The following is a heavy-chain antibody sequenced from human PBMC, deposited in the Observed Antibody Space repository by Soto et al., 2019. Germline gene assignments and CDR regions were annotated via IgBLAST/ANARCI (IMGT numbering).Heavy chain of an antibody. D-gene: IGHD3-22*01. J-gene: IGHJ4*02. Sequence: ASVKVSWKDSGYRFTGYYIQWVRQAPGQGLEWMGWINPNSGGTNYAQKFQGRVTMTRATXXTXXXMXLXXLKXDDTAVYYCARELPGLYYDSSGPGFDDWGQ. CDR3: ARELPGLYYDSSGPGFDD. CDR1: GYRFTGYY. CDR2: INPNSGGT. V-gene: IGHV1-2*02.